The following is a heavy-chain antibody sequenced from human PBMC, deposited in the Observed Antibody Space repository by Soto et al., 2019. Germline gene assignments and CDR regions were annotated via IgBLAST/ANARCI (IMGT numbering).Heavy chain of an antibody. J-gene: IGHJ6*02. V-gene: IGHV3-73*01. D-gene: IGHD2-21*01. CDR1: GFTFNIAA. CDR3: ARGGDRFDGMDV. Sequence: GGSLRLSCAASGFTFNIAAIHWVRQASGKGLEWVGLIRNKANGYATAYAPSVKGRITVSRDDSKNMAFLEMNSLKTEDTAVYYCARGGDRFDGMDVWGQGTTVTVSS. CDR2: IRNKANGYAT.